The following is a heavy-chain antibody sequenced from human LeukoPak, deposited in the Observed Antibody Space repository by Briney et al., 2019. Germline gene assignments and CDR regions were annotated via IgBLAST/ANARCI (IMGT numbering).Heavy chain of an antibody. CDR1: GFTFSSYW. D-gene: IGHD2-2*02. CDR3: AREVYCSSTSCYTGYFQH. CDR2: IKQDGSEK. Sequence: PGGXLRLSCAASGFTFSSYWMSWVRQAPGKGLEWVANIKQDGSEKYYVDSVKGGFTISRDKAKKSLYLQMNRLRDTDTAVYYCAREVYCSSTSCYTGYFQHWGQGTLVTVSS. J-gene: IGHJ1*01. V-gene: IGHV3-7*01.